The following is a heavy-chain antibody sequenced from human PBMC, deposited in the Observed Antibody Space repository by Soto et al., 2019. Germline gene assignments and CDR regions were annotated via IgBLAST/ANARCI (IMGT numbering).Heavy chain of an antibody. CDR2: IYYSGST. CDR3: ARDRGQDYYFDY. D-gene: IGHD2-15*01. Sequence: QVQLQESGPGLVKPSETLSLTCTVSGGSISSYYWSWIRQPPGKGLEWIGYIYYSGSTNYNPSLKRRVTISVDTSKNQFSLKLSSVTAADTAVYYCARDRGQDYYFDYWGQGTLVTVSS. V-gene: IGHV4-59*01. J-gene: IGHJ4*02. CDR1: GGSISSYY.